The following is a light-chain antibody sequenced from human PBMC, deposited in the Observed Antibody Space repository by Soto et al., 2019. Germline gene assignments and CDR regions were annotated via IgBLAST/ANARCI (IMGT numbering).Light chain of an antibody. V-gene: IGKV1-33*01. J-gene: IGKJ2*01. CDR1: QDINDY. CDR2: GAS. Sequence: EIQMTQSPSSLSASLGDRVTITCQASQDINDYSNWYQQKPGKAPRLLIYGASFLEVGVPSLFSVSGSGTHSTLTISSLQPEEVATYYCQQYDSLPYTIGQGTRLEIK. CDR3: QQYDSLPYT.